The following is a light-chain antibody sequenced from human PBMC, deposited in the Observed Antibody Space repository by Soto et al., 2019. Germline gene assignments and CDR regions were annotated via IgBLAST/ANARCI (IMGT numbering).Light chain of an antibody. CDR1: QSISSY. V-gene: IGKV1-39*01. CDR3: QQSNCTPRT. CDR2: AAS. J-gene: IGKJ1*01. Sequence: EIQMTQSPSSLSASVGDRVTITCRASQSISSYLNWYQQKPGKAPKLLIYAASSLQSGVPSRFSGSGSGTDFTLTSSRLHDEDFATYYWQQSNCTPRTFGQGTKVEIK.